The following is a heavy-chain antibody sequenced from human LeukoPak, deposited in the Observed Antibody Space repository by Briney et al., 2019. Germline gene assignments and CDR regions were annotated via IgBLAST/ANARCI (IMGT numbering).Heavy chain of an antibody. CDR1: GFTVSSNY. V-gene: IGHV3-66*01. Sequence: GGSLRLSCAASGFTVSSNYMSWVRLAPGKGLEWVSIIYSGGSTYYADSVKGRFTISRDNSKNTVYLQMNSLRAEDTAVYYCVRDHYDSSGYSDYWGQGTLVTVSS. CDR3: VRDHYDSSGYSDY. D-gene: IGHD3-22*01. J-gene: IGHJ4*02. CDR2: IYSGGST.